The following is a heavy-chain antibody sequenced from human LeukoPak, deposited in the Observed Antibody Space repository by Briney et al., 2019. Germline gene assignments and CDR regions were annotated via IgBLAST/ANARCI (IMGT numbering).Heavy chain of an antibody. CDR1: GISLSNYA. V-gene: IGHV3-23*01. Sequence: GGSLRLSCVVSGISLSNYAVTWVRQAPGKGLEWVSYISERGGSTTYADSVKGRFTISRDTSLNTLYLQMNNLRAEDTAVYFCAKRGVVIRGILVIGYHQEAYHYDFWGQGVLVTVSS. D-gene: IGHD3-10*01. J-gene: IGHJ4*02. CDR2: ISERGGST. CDR3: AKRGVVIRGILVIGYHQEAYHYDF.